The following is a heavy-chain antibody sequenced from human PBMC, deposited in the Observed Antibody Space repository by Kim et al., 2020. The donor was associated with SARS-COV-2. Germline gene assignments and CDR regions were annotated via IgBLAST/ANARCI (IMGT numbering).Heavy chain of an antibody. D-gene: IGHD2-21*01. CDR3: AREDCGGDCYEY. J-gene: IGHJ4*02. V-gene: IGHV1-46*01. Sequence: SYAQKFQRRVTMTRDTSTSTVYMELSSLRSEDTAVYYCAREDCGGDCYEYWGQGTLVTVSS.